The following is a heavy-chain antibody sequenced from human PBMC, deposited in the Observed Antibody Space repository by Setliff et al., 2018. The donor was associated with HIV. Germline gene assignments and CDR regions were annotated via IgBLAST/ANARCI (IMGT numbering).Heavy chain of an antibody. D-gene: IGHD3-22*01. CDR1: GFTFSSYW. Sequence: LRLSCAASGFTFSSYWMSWVRQAPGKGLEWVANIKQDGSEKYYVDSVKGRFTISRDNAKNSLYLQMNSLRAEDTAVYYCARENYYDSSGYFWYFQHWGQGTLVTVSS. J-gene: IGHJ1*01. V-gene: IGHV3-7*01. CDR2: IKQDGSEK. CDR3: ARENYYDSSGYFWYFQH.